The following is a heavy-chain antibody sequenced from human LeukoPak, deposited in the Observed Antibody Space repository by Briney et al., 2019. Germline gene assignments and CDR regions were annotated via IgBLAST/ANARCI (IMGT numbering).Heavy chain of an antibody. CDR3: AKERKLLPFDC. J-gene: IGHJ4*02. V-gene: IGHV3-30*04. CDR2: IQNDEIDK. Sequence: PPGRSLRLSCAASGFTFDDYAMHWVRQAPGKGLEWVAFIQNDEIDKFYADSVKGRFTISRDNSRNTLYLQMNSLRAEDTAVYYCAKERKLLPFDCWGQGTLVTVSS. D-gene: IGHD4-23*01. CDR1: GFTFDDYA.